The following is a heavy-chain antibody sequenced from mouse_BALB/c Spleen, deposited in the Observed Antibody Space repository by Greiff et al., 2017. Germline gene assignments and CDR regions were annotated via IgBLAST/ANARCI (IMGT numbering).Heavy chain of an antibody. J-gene: IGHJ1*01. CDR1: GDSITSGY. D-gene: IGHD2-4*01. CDR2: ISYSGST. V-gene: IGHV3-8*02. CDR3: ARGDYDRYFDD. Sequence: VQLQQSGPSLVKPSQSLSLTCSVTGDSITSGYWNWIRKFPGNKLEYMGYISYSGSTYYNPSIKSRISIARDTSKNQYYLQLNSVTAEDTATYYCARGDYDRYFDDWGAGTTVTVSA.